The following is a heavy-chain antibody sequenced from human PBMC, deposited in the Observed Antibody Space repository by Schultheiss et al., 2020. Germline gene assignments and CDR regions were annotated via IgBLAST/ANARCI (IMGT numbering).Heavy chain of an antibody. V-gene: IGHV3-15*01. J-gene: IGHJ5*02. D-gene: IGHD4-17*01. CDR3: TTDRNDYGDYKGSYP. CDR1: GFTFSSYA. Sequence: GGSLRLSCAASGFTFSSYAMSWVRQAPGKGLEWVGRIKSKTDGGTTDYAAPVKGRFTISRDDSKNTLYLQMNSLKTEDTAVYYCTTDRNDYGDYKGSYPWGQGTLVTVSS. CDR2: IKSKTDGGTT.